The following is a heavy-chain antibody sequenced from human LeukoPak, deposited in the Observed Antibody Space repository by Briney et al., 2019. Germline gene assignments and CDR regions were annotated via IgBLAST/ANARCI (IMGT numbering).Heavy chain of an antibody. CDR3: ARGGDIAVVPAAFYYYYGMDV. CDR1: GFTFSTYA. J-gene: IGHJ6*02. CDR2: ISYDGSNK. D-gene: IGHD2-2*01. Sequence: GGSLRLSCAASGFTFSTYAMHWVRQAPGKGLEWVTFISYDGSNKYYAGSVKGRFTISRDNSKNTLYLQMNSLKTEDAAVYYCARGGDIAVVPAAFYYYYGMDVWGRGTTVTVTS. V-gene: IGHV3-30*04.